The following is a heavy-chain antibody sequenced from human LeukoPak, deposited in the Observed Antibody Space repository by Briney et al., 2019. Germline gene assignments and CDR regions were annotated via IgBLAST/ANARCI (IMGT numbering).Heavy chain of an antibody. D-gene: IGHD3-22*01. CDR3: SRGLDSRKLGY. V-gene: IGHV4-31*03. Sequence: SETLSLTCTVSGASFSSGDQYWNWIRQSPGKGLEWIGSSHPSGRLYNNPSLESRVTISIDTYKNHFSLNLTSVTAAATAVYFCSRGLDSRKLGYWGQGTLVTVSS. CDR1: GASFSSGDQY. CDR2: SHPSGRL. J-gene: IGHJ4*02.